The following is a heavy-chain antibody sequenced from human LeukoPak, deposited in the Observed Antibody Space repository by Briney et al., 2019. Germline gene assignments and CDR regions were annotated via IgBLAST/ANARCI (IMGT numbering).Heavy chain of an antibody. J-gene: IGHJ5*02. CDR2: IYYSGSY. D-gene: IGHD2-2*01. V-gene: IGHV4-39*01. CDR1: SGPISLSSYL. Sequence: SETVSLPRTVSSGPISLSSYLCGWIRRPPGKVLEWIGSIYYSGSYYYNPSLKSGVTISVDTAKDHFSQKMRSVTAADTVVYYCASQEPLYCSSTSCAKLRSFDPWGKGTLVTVSS. CDR3: ASQEPLYCSSTSCAKLRSFDP.